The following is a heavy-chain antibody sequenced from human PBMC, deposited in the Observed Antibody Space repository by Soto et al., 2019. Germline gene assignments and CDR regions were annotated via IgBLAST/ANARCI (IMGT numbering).Heavy chain of an antibody. Sequence: SETLSLTCAVSGGSISSGGYSWSWFRQPPGKGLEWIGCIYHSGSTYYNPSLKSRVTISSDRSKNQFSLKLSSVTAADTAVYYCARGPITGTPRVHGIDCWGQGTLVTVSS. D-gene: IGHD1-20*01. CDR1: GGSISSGGYS. V-gene: IGHV4-30-2*01. CDR2: IYHSGST. J-gene: IGHJ4*02. CDR3: ARGPITGTPRVHGIDC.